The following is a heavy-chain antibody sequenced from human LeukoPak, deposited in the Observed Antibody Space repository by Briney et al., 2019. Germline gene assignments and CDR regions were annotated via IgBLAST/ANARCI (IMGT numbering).Heavy chain of an antibody. V-gene: IGHV1-24*01. CDR2: FGPEDGET. CDR3: ATADSSGFSDHARVLPKPGKTTENDAFDI. CDR1: GYTLTELS. Sequence: ASVKVSCKVSGYTLTELSMHWVRQAPGKGLEWMGGFGPEDGETIYAQKFQGRVTMTEDTSTDTAYMELSSLRSEDTAVYYCATADSSGFSDHARVLPKPGKTTENDAFDIWGQGTMVTVSS. D-gene: IGHD3-22*01. J-gene: IGHJ3*02.